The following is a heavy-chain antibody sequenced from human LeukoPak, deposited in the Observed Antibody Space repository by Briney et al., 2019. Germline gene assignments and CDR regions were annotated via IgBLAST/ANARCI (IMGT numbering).Heavy chain of an antibody. D-gene: IGHD1-26*01. J-gene: IGHJ4*02. CDR3: AEDVGKWESLHFFDY. V-gene: IGHV3-23*01. Sequence: GGSLRLSCLTSGFTFSTNAMSWVRQAPGKGLEWISGISGSGASTYYADSVTGRFTISRDNSRNTLYLQMNSLRGDDTAVYYCAEDVGKWESLHFFDYWGQGTLVTVSS. CDR2: ISGSGAST. CDR1: GFTFSTNA.